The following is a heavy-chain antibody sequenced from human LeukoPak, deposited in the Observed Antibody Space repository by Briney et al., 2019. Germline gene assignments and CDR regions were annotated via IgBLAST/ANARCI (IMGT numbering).Heavy chain of an antibody. V-gene: IGHV1-18*01. D-gene: IGHD3-3*01. J-gene: IGHJ6*02. Sequence: GASVKVSCKASGYTFTSYGISWVRQAPGQGLEWMGWISAYNGNTNYAQKLQGRVTMTTGTSTSTAYMELRSLRSDDTAVYYCARDPLRFLDGVYGMDVWGQGTTVTVSS. CDR3: ARDPLRFLDGVYGMDV. CDR2: ISAYNGNT. CDR1: GYTFTSYG.